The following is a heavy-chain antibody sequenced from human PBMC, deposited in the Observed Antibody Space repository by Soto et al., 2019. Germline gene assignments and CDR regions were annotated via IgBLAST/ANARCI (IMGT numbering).Heavy chain of an antibody. CDR2: INQSGST. J-gene: IGHJ6*02. CDR3: ASYYMPRYYGMDV. CDR1: GGSFSGYH. D-gene: IGHD1-26*01. V-gene: IGHV4-34*01. Sequence: PSETLSLTCAVYGGSFSGYHWSWIRQPPGKGLEWIGEINQSGSTNYNPSLKSRVTISVDTSKNQFSLKLSSVTAAETAVYYCASYYMPRYYGMDVWGQGTTVTVPS.